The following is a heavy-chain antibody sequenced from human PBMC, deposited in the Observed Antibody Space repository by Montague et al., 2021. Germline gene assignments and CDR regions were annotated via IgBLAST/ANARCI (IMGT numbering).Heavy chain of an antibody. CDR1: GGSFNAYY. CDR3: AGHSVGFESYYNGLDV. D-gene: IGHD3-10*01. CDR2: IHHRGSIYYDPTT. V-gene: IGHV4-34*01. J-gene: IGHJ6*02. Sequence: SETLSLTCAVYGGSFNAYYWSWIRQSPGKGLEWIGEIHHRGSIYYDPTTDYNPSLQSRVTIAVDASKNQFSLRLRSVTAEDTAVYYCAGHSVGFESYYNGLDVWGRGTPVIVSS.